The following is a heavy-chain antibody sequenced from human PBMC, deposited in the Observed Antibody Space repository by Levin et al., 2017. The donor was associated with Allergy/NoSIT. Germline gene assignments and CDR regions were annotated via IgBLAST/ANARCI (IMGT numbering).Heavy chain of an antibody. D-gene: IGHD2-2*01. Sequence: SQTLSLTCAIYGGSFRGYYWSWIRQPPGKGLEWIGEITHSGSTNYNPSLKSRVTVSIDTSKNQFSLKLRSVTAADTAVDYCAKSGRHYCSNRSCDWLPSWFDPWGQGALVTVSS. V-gene: IGHV4-34*01. CDR2: ITHSGST. CDR3: AKSGRHYCSNRSCDWLPSWFDP. J-gene: IGHJ5*02. CDR1: GGSFRGYY.